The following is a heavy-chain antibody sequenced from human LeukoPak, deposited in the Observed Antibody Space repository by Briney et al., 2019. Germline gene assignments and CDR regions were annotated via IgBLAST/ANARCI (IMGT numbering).Heavy chain of an antibody. D-gene: IGHD2-21*02. CDR1: GYTLTSYD. CDR2: MNPNSGRT. CDR3: ATGGDIVVVTAIPAAFDI. Sequence: ASVKVSCKASGYTLTSYDINWVRQATGQGLEWMGWMNPNSGRTGYAQNFQGRITITRNTSISTAYMELSSLRSEDTAVYYCATGGDIVVVTAIPAAFDIWGQGTMVTVSS. V-gene: IGHV1-8*01. J-gene: IGHJ3*02.